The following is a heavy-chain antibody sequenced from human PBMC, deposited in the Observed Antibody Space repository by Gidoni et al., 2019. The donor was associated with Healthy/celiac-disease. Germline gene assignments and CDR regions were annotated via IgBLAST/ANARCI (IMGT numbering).Heavy chain of an antibody. Sequence: QVQLQESGPGLVKPSETLSLTCTVSGGSVSSGSYYWSWIRQPPGKGLEWIGYIYYSGSTNYNPSLKSRVTISVDTSKNQFSLKLSSVTAADTAVYYCARRGMIKLDWGQGTLVTVSS. CDR3: ARRGMIKLD. CDR2: IYYSGST. CDR1: GGSVSSGSYY. V-gene: IGHV4-61*01. J-gene: IGHJ4*02. D-gene: IGHD3-22*01.